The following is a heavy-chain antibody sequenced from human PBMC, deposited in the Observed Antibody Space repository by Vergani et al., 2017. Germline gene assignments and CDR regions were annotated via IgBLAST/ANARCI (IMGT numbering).Heavy chain of an antibody. CDR1: GGSISSGSYY. V-gene: IGHV4-61*02. J-gene: IGHJ6*02. D-gene: IGHD6-13*01. CDR2: IYTGGGT. Sequence: QVQLQESGPGLVRPSQTLALTCTVSGGSISSGSYYWSWFRQPAGKGLEWIGRIYTGGGTSYNPSLKSRVTISVDTSKNQFSLQVSAVTAADTAVYYCAREPLYXTTWPFLLLDMDVWGQGTTVTVSS. CDR3: AREPLYXTTWPFLLLDMDV.